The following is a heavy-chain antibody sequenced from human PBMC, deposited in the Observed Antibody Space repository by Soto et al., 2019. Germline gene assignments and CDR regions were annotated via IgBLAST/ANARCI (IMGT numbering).Heavy chain of an antibody. J-gene: IGHJ4*02. CDR1: GGSISSGGYY. CDR3: ARHGGAHYDSSGYHYALDY. CDR2: IYYSGST. D-gene: IGHD3-22*01. V-gene: IGHV4-31*03. Sequence: SETLSLTCTVSGGSISSGGYYWSWIRQHPGKGLEWIGYIYYSGSTYYNPSLKSRVTISVDTSKNQFSLKLSSVTAADTAVYYCARHGGAHYDSSGYHYALDYWGQGTPVTVSS.